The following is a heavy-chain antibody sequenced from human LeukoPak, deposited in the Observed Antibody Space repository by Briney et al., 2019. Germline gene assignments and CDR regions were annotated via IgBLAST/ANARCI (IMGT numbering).Heavy chain of an antibody. D-gene: IGHD3-16*01. CDR1: GGSISSGGYY. Sequence: SETLFLTCTVSGGSISSGGYYWSWIRQHPGKGLEWIGYIYYSGSTYYNPSLKSRVTISVDTSKNQFSLKLSSVTAADTAVYYCARDGGAAGKAFDIWGQGTMVTVSS. J-gene: IGHJ3*02. CDR2: IYYSGST. V-gene: IGHV4-31*03. CDR3: ARDGGAAGKAFDI.